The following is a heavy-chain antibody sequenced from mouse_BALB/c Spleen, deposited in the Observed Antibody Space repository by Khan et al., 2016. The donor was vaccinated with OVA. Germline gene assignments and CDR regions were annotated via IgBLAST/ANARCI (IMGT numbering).Heavy chain of an antibody. CDR2: IWSDGST. Sequence: VQLQQSGPGLVAPSQSLSITCTISGFSLTNYGVHWVRQPPGKGLEWLVVIWSDGSTTYNSALKSRLSISKDNSKSHVFLKMNSLQTDDTAMYXCARQPYYHYYIMDYWGQGTSVTVSS. J-gene: IGHJ4*01. CDR3: ARQPYYHYYIMDY. D-gene: IGHD2-10*01. V-gene: IGHV2-6-1*01. CDR1: GFSLTNYG.